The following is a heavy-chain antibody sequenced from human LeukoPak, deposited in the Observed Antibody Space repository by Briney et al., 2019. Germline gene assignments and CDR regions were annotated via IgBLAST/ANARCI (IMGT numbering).Heavy chain of an antibody. CDR1: GYTFTGYY. J-gene: IGHJ5*02. CDR3: ARSDQYYDFWSGYYNTYNWFDP. Sequence: ASVKVSCKASGYTFTGYYMHWVRQAPGQGLEWMGWINPNSCGTNYAQKFQGRVTMTRDTSISTAYMELSRLRSDDTAVYYCARSDQYYDFWSGYYNTYNWFDPWGQGTLVTVSS. V-gene: IGHV1-2*02. CDR2: INPNSCGT. D-gene: IGHD3-3*01.